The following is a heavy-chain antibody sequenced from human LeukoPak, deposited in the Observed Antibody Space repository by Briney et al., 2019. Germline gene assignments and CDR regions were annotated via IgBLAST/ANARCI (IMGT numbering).Heavy chain of an antibody. J-gene: IGHJ4*02. V-gene: IGHV3-74*01. Sequence: PAGSLRLSCAASGFTLSSYWMHWVRQAPGKGLVWVSRLNSGGMSYADSVKGRFTISRDNAKNTLYLQMNSLRAEDTAVYYCARDRSYSFDYWGQGTLVTVSS. CDR1: GFTLSSYW. D-gene: IGHD2-15*01. CDR2: LNSGGMS. CDR3: ARDRSYSFDY.